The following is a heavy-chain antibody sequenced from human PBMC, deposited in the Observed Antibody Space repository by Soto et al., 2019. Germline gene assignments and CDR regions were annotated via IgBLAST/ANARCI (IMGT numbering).Heavy chain of an antibody. CDR1: GYSRSISDYY. J-gene: IGHJ6*02. V-gene: IGHV4-39*01. CDR2: MLYSGLT. D-gene: IGHD2-15*01. CDR3: APLSVSLSGPYGIHV. Sequence: XETLSLTXSXSGYSRSISDYYWAWIRQPPGKGLXXIGSMLYSGLTYYNPSLKSRVTLSVDTSKNQFSVRLNSVTASDTAVYYCAPLSVSLSGPYGIHVWGQGTTVTVSS.